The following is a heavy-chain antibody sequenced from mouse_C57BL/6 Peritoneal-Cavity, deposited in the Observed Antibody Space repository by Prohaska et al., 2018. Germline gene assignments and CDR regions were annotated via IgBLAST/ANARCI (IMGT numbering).Heavy chain of an antibody. Sequence: QVQLQQPGAELVKPGASVKLSCKASGYTFTSYWMHWVKQRPGQGIEWIGMIHPNSGSTNYNEKFKSKATLTVDKGSITAYMQHSTLTSEDSAFYYCASTNYYYGSSYDFWGQGTTLTVSS. CDR3: ASTNYYYGSSYDF. J-gene: IGHJ2*01. V-gene: IGHV1-64*01. D-gene: IGHD1-1*01. CDR2: IHPNSGST. CDR1: GYTFTSYW.